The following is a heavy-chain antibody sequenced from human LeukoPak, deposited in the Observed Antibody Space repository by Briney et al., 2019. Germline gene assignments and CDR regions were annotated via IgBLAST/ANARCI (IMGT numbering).Heavy chain of an antibody. J-gene: IGHJ4*02. V-gene: IGHV4-34*01. Sequence: PSETLSLTCAVYGGSFSGYYWSWIRQPPGKGLEWIGEINHSGSTNYNPSLKSRVTISVDTSKNQFSLKLSSVTAADTAVYYCARGRLGVDIVVVVAASIFDYWGQGTLVTFSS. CDR1: GGSFSGYY. CDR2: INHSGST. CDR3: ARGRLGVDIVVVVAASIFDY. D-gene: IGHD2-15*01.